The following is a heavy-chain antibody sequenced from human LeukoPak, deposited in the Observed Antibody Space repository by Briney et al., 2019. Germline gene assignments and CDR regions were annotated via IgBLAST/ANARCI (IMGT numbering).Heavy chain of an antibody. J-gene: IGHJ5*02. CDR3: ARDPAAAGTVWLDP. D-gene: IGHD6-13*01. V-gene: IGHV3-21*06. Sequence: PGGSLRLSCAASGFTFSSYSMNWVRQAPGKGLEWVSSITTRSSYIYYADSVRGRFTISRDDAKNSLYLQMNSLRADDTAVYYCARDPAAAGTVWLDPGGQGTLVTVSS. CDR2: ITTRSSYI. CDR1: GFTFSSYS.